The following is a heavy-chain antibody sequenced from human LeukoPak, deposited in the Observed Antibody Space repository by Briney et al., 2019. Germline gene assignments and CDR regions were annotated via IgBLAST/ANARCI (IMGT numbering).Heavy chain of an antibody. CDR1: GFTFSNYG. J-gene: IGHJ4*02. V-gene: IGHV3-33*08. CDR3: AREPGARLRFLEWLWDY. Sequence: PGRSLRLSCAASGFTFSNYGMHWVRQAPGKGLEWVAVIWYDGSKKDYADSVKGRFTISRDNSKNTLYLQMNSLRVEDTAVYYCAREPGARLRFLEWLWDYWGQGTLVTVSS. D-gene: IGHD3-3*01. CDR2: IWYDGSKK.